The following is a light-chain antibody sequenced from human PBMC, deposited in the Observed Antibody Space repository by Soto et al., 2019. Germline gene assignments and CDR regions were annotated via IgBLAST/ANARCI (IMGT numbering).Light chain of an antibody. CDR3: QHYNSYSEA. CDR1: QTISSW. J-gene: IGKJ1*01. V-gene: IGKV1-5*03. CDR2: KAS. Sequence: DIQMTQSPSALSGAVADRFTITCRASQTISSWLAWYQQKPGKAPKLLIYKASTLKSGVPSRFSGSGSGTEFTLTISSLQPDDFATYYCQHYNSYSEACGQGTKVDIK.